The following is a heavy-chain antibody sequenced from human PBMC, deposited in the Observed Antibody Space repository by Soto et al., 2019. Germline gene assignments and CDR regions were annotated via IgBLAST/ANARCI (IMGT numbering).Heavy chain of an antibody. V-gene: IGHV4-31*03. CDR3: ARDRVVGEQLELYYYYGMDV. D-gene: IGHD6-6*01. Sequence: PSETLSLTCTVSGGSISSGGYCWSWIRQHPGKGLEWIGYIYYSGSTYYNPSLKSRVTISVDTSKNQFSLKLSSVTAADTAVYYCARDRVVGEQLELYYYYGMDVWGQGTTVTVSS. J-gene: IGHJ6*02. CDR2: IYYSGST. CDR1: GGSISSGGYC.